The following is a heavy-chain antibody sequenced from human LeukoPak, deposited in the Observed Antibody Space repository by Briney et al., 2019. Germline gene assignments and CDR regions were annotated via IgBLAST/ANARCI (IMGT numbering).Heavy chain of an antibody. CDR2: IYTSGTT. CDR3: ARLKDDYDYVWGSYYFDY. Sequence: SETLSLTCTVSGVSISSYYWSWIRQPPGKGLDWIGYIYTSGTTNYNPSLKSRVTMSLDTSMNQFSLKLSSVTAADTAVYYCARLKDDYDYVWGSYYFDYWGQGTLVTVSS. J-gene: IGHJ4*02. CDR1: GVSISSYY. D-gene: IGHD3-16*01. V-gene: IGHV4-4*09.